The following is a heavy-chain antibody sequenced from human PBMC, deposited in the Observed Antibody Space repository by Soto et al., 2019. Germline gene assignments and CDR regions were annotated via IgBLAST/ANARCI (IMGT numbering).Heavy chain of an antibody. V-gene: IGHV3-30-3*01. Sequence: QVQLVESGGGVVQPGRSLRLSCAASGFTFSSYAMHWVRQAPGKGLEWVAVISYDGSNKYYADSVKGRFTISRDNSKNTLYLQMNSLRAEDTAVYYCARDSYYDFWSGYCPTYYYYYGMDVWGQGTTVTVSS. J-gene: IGHJ6*02. CDR1: GFTFSSYA. D-gene: IGHD3-3*01. CDR2: ISYDGSNK. CDR3: ARDSYYDFWSGYCPTYYYYYGMDV.